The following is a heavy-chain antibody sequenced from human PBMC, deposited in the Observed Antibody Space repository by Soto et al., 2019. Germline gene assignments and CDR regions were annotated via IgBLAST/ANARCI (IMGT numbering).Heavy chain of an antibody. Sequence: QVQLQDSGPGLVKPSETLSLTCIVSGGSMSGYYWNWIRQPPGKGLEWIGFIYYSGSTHYNPSLKSRLTISVDMSKNQFSLNLSSVTAADTAVYYCARSAPYASGMAFDYWGQGMLVTVSS. D-gene: IGHD3-10*01. CDR3: ARSAPYASGMAFDY. V-gene: IGHV4-59*08. CDR2: IYYSGST. J-gene: IGHJ4*02. CDR1: GGSMSGYY.